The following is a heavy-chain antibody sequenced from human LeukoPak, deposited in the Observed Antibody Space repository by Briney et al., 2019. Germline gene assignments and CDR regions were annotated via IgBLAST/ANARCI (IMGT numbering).Heavy chain of an antibody. CDR3: ARVAKERVGGVYYFDY. CDR2: IGAAGNT. CDR1: GFTFSDSD. Sequence: LSGRSLRLSCAASGFTFSDSDMHWVRQDARKGLEWDSSIGAAGNTYYTGSVKGRFTISRGNAKNSLYLQMNSLIAGDTVVYYCARVAKERVGGVYYFDYWGQGTLVTVSS. V-gene: IGHV3-13*01. J-gene: IGHJ4*02. D-gene: IGHD1-1*01.